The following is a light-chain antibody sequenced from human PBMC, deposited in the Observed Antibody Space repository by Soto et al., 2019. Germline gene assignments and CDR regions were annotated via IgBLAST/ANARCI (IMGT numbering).Light chain of an antibody. CDR2: DVT. CDR1: SSDIGSYNY. Sequence: QSALTQPASVSGSPGQSITISCTGTSSDIGSYNYVSWYQQHPGQAPKLMIYDVTNRPSGVSNRISGSESGNTASLTISGLQAEDEADYYCSSPRSSSFYVFGTGTKLTVL. CDR3: SSPRSSSFYV. V-gene: IGLV2-14*03. J-gene: IGLJ1*01.